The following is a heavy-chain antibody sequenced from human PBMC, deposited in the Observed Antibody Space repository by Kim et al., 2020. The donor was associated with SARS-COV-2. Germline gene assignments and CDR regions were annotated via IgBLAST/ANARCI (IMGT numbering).Heavy chain of an antibody. V-gene: IGHV3-74*01. J-gene: IGHJ4*02. CDR1: GFTFSTYW. Sequence: GGSLRLSCAASGFTFSTYWMHWVRHAPGEGLVWVSRIIEDGSGTTYAASVKGRFTISRDKDKNTLYLQMTGLRAEDTAVYSCVRDGIHLCWDLDYWGQGTLVTVSS. D-gene: IGHD1-1*01. CDR2: IIEDGSGT. CDR3: VRDGIHLCWDLDY.